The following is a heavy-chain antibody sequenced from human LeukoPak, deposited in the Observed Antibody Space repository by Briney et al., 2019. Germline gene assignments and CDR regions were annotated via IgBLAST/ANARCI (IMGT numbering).Heavy chain of an antibody. CDR2: IKQDGSEK. Sequence: GGSLRLSCAASGFTFTNYWMSWVRQAPGKGLEWVANIKQDGSEKYYVDSVKGRFTISRDSAKNSLYLQMNSLRAEDTAVYYCAKSHVDIVATDEDFDYWGQGTLVTVSS. D-gene: IGHD5-12*01. V-gene: IGHV3-7*02. CDR1: GFTFTNYW. CDR3: AKSHVDIVATDEDFDY. J-gene: IGHJ4*02.